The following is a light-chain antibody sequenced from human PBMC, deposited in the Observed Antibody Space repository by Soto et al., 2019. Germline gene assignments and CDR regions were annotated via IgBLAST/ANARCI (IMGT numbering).Light chain of an antibody. CDR2: RDS. CDR3: LVWDSSTV. V-gene: IGLV3-9*01. CDR1: NIGSKN. Sequence: SYELTQPLSVSVALGQTARITCGGNNIGSKNVHWYQQKPGQAPVLVIYRDSNRPSGIPERFSGSNSGNTATLTINRAQVGDEADYYCLVWDSSTVFGGGTKVTVL. J-gene: IGLJ2*01.